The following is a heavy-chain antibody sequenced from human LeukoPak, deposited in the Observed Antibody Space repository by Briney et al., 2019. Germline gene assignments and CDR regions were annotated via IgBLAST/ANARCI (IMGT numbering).Heavy chain of an antibody. CDR1: GGSIISSSSY. V-gene: IGHV4-39*01. CDR3: ARLPTGYPNWFDP. D-gene: IGHD3-9*01. CDR2: ISYGENT. J-gene: IGHJ5*02. Sequence: PSETLSLTCTVSGGSIISSSSYWGWIRQPPGKGLEWIGSISYGENTFYNPSLKSRVTISLDTSRSQFSLKLDSVTATDTAVYYCARLPTGYPNWFDPWGQGTLVTVSS.